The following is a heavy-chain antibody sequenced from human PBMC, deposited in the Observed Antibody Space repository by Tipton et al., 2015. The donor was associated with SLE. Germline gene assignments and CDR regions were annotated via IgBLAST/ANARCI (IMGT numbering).Heavy chain of an antibody. CDR2: VYTSGRT. D-gene: IGHD2-2*01. CDR1: GGSISGYY. Sequence: TLSLTCAVSGGSISGYYWSWIRQPAGKGLEWIGRVYTSGRTNFNPPLRSRVTISRDTSKNQFSVKLSSVTAADTAIYYCARGGLGFCTSGTCYDVTDIWGQGTMVTVSS. J-gene: IGHJ3*02. V-gene: IGHV4-4*07. CDR3: ARGGLGFCTSGTCYDVTDI.